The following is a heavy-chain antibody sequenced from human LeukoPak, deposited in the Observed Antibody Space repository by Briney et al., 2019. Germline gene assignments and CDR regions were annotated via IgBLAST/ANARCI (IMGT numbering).Heavy chain of an antibody. V-gene: IGHV4-59*08. CDR2: IYYSGST. CDR1: GGSISSYY. CDR3: ARTITIHAFDI. Sequence: SETLSLTCTVSGGSISSYYWSWIRQPPGKGLEWIGYIYYSGSTNYNPSLKSRVTILVDTSKNQFSLKLSSVTAADTAVYYCARTITIHAFDIWGQGTMVTVSS. J-gene: IGHJ3*02. D-gene: IGHD3-10*01.